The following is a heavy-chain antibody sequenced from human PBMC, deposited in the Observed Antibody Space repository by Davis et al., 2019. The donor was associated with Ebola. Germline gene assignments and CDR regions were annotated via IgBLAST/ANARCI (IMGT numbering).Heavy chain of an antibody. V-gene: IGHV3-30*19. J-gene: IGHJ4*02. D-gene: IGHD2-15*01. CDR1: GFTFTSYG. Sequence: PGGSLRLSCAASGFTFTSYGMHWVRQAPGKGLEWVAVIAYDGSNKYYADSVKGRFTISRDNSKNTLYLQMNSLRAEDTAVYYCARDQESSSLFDYWGQGTLVTVSS. CDR3: ARDQESSSLFDY. CDR2: IAYDGSNK.